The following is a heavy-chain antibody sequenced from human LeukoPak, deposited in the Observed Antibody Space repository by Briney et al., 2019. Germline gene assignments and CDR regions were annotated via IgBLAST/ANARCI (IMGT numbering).Heavy chain of an antibody. CDR2: ISAYNGNT. CDR1: GYTFTAYY. D-gene: IGHD2-2*01. Sequence: ASVKVSCKASGYTFTAYYIHWLRQAPGQGLEWMGWISAYNGNTNYAQKLQGRVTMTTDTSTSTAYMELSSLRSEDTAVYYCASLRGRYVSEYWGQGTLVTVSS. V-gene: IGHV1-18*04. CDR3: ASLRGRYVSEY. J-gene: IGHJ4*02.